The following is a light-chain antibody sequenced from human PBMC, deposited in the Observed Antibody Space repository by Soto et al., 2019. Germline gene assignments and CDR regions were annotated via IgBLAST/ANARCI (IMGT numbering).Light chain of an antibody. CDR1: QSVSSN. CDR3: QQYDYSVWT. J-gene: IGKJ1*01. V-gene: IGKV3-15*01. Sequence: EIVMTQSPATLSVSPGERATLSCRASQSVSSNLAWYQQKPGQAPRLLISGASTRATGIPVRFSGSGSGADFTLTISRLEPEDLAVYYCQQYDYSVWTFGQGTKVDIK. CDR2: GAS.